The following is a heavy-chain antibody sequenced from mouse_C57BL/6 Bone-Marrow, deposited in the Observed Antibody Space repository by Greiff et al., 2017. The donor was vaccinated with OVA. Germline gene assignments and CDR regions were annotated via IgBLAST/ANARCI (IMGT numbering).Heavy chain of an antibody. J-gene: IGHJ3*01. CDR3: ARDYLYYYGSSWPFAY. CDR2: ISDGGSYT. V-gene: IGHV5-4*01. CDR1: GFTFSSYA. D-gene: IGHD1-1*01. Sequence: EVHLVESGGGLVKPGGSLKLSCAASGFTFSSYAMSWVRQTPEKRLEWVATISDGGSYTYYPDNVKGRFTISRDNAKNNLYLQMSHLKSEDTAMYYCARDYLYYYGSSWPFAYWGQGTLVTVSA.